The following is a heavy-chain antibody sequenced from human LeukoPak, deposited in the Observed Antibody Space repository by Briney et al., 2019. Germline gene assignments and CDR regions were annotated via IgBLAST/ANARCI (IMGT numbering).Heavy chain of an antibody. CDR3: ARVGAVAGTPRGYYYYYMDV. V-gene: IGHV4-34*01. CDR2: INHSGST. J-gene: IGHJ6*03. CDR1: GGSFSGYY. Sequence: SETLSLTCAVYGGSFSGYYWSWIRQPPGKGLEWIGEINHSGSTNYNPSLKSRVTISVDTSKNQFSLKLSSVTAADTAVYYCARVGAVAGTPRGYYYYYMDVWGKGTTVSFSS. D-gene: IGHD6-19*01.